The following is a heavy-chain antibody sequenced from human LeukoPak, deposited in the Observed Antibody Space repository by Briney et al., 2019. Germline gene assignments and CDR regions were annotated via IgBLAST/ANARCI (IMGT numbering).Heavy chain of an antibody. Sequence: PGGSLRLSCAASGFTFSTYAMTWVRQAPGKGLEWVSVIYSGGSTYYADSVRGRFTISRDNSKNTLYLQMNSLRAEDTAVYYCARDLFRFWGQGTLVTVSS. D-gene: IGHD2-21*01. CDR1: GFTFSTYA. CDR3: ARDLFRF. J-gene: IGHJ4*02. V-gene: IGHV3-66*01. CDR2: IYSGGST.